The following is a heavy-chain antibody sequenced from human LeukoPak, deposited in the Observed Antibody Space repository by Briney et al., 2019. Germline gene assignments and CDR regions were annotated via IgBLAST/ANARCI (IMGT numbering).Heavy chain of an antibody. CDR2: IDWDDDK. D-gene: IGHD3-22*01. V-gene: IGHV2-70*11. CDR3: ARMPYYYDSSGSDPRYYYYGMDV. J-gene: IGHJ6*02. Sequence: SGPALVKPTHTLTLTCTFSGFSLSTSGMCVSWIRQPPGKALEWLARIDWDDDKYYSTSLKTRLTISKDTSKNQVVLTMTNMDPVDTATYYCARMPYYYDSSGSDPRYYYYGMDVWGQGTTVTVSS. CDR1: GFSLSTSGMC.